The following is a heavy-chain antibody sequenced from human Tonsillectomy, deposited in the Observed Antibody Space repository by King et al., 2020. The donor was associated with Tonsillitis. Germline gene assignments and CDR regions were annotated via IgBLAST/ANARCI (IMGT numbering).Heavy chain of an antibody. Sequence: QLQESGPGLVKPSETLSLTCIVSGGSISNSSYYWGWIRQPPGKGLEWIGGIYYGGSAYYNPSLKSRVSMTVDTSKNQFSLKLTSVTAADTAVYYCARHDVSIHLWSTTADYWGQGTLVTVSS. J-gene: IGHJ4*02. D-gene: IGHD5-18*01. CDR3: ARHDVSIHLWSTTADY. V-gene: IGHV4-39*01. CDR2: IYYGGSA. CDR1: GGSISNSSYY.